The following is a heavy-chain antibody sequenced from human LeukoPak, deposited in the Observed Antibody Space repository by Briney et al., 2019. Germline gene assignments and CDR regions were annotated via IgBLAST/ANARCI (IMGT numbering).Heavy chain of an antibody. Sequence: WEPLPLPCTVSGASISSYYWSWIRHPPGKGLEWIGYIYYSGSTNYNPSLKSRVTISVDTSKNQFSLKLSSVTAADTAVYYCARGTIGSNYVRTHYYYYYMDVWGKGTTVIVSS. D-gene: IGHD4-11*01. J-gene: IGHJ6*03. V-gene: IGHV4-59*13. CDR2: IYYSGST. CDR3: ARGTIGSNYVRTHYYYYYMDV. CDR1: GASISSYY.